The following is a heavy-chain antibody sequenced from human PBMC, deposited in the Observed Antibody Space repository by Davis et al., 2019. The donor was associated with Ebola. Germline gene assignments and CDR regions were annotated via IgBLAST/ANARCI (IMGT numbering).Heavy chain of an antibody. CDR1: RGTLRTHG. D-gene: IGHD2-2*01. CDR3: AGHGRRLVGYFDS. Sequence: SVQVSCKAARGTLRTHGISWVRQAPGQGLEWMGWLIPIFGTPNYAQKFQGRVTIIADESTSTAYVELSRLKSEDTAVYYCAGHGRRLVGYFDSWGQGTLVTVSS. J-gene: IGHJ4*02. CDR2: LIPIFGTP. V-gene: IGHV1-69*13.